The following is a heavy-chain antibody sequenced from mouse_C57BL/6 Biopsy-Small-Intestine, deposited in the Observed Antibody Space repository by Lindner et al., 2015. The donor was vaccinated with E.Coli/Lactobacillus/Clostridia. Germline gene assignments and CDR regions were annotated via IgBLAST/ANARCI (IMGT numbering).Heavy chain of an antibody. V-gene: IGHV1-7*01. Sequence: VQLQESGAELAKPGASVRLSCKASGYIFSSFWMHWVKQRPGQGLEWIGYINPSSDYTKYNQKFKDKATMTADKSSNTVYMQLSSLTFEDSAVYYCARRGMIYFDYWGQGTTLTVSS. CDR2: INPSSDYT. D-gene: IGHD2-3*01. J-gene: IGHJ2*01. CDR3: ARRGMIYFDY. CDR1: GYIFSSFW.